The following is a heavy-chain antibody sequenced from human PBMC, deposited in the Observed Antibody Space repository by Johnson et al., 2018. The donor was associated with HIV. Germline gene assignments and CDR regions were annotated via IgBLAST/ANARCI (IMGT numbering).Heavy chain of an antibody. V-gene: IGHV3-53*01. CDR1: GFTVSSNY. CDR3: ARGLLAGNDAFDI. D-gene: IGHD6-13*01. Sequence: VQVVESGGGLIQPGGSLRLSCAASGFTVSSNYMSWVRQAPGKGLEWVSVIYSGGSTYYADSVKGRFTISRDNSKNTLYLQMNSLRAEDTAVYYCARGLLAGNDAFDIWGQGTMVTVSS. CDR2: IYSGGST. J-gene: IGHJ3*02.